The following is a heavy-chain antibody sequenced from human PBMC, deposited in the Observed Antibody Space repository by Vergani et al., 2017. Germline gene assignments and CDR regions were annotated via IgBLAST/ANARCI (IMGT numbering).Heavy chain of an antibody. D-gene: IGHD6-13*01. Sequence: EVQLVESGGGLVQPGGSLRLSCAASGFTFSSYWMSWVRQAPGKGLEWVANIKQDGSEKYYVDSVKGRFTISRDNAKNSLYLQMNSLRAEDTAVYYCASGYSSSWPHYYYYGMDVWGQGTTVNVSS. CDR1: GFTFSSYW. CDR3: ASGYSSSWPHYYYYGMDV. V-gene: IGHV3-7*01. J-gene: IGHJ6*02. CDR2: IKQDGSEK.